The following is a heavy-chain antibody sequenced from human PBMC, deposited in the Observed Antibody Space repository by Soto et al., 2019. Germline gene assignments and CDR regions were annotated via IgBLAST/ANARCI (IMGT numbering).Heavy chain of an antibody. CDR2: IYYSGST. Sequence: PSETLSLTCTISGGSISSRDYYWSWIRQHPGKGLEWIGYIYYSGSTNYNPSLKSRVTISVDTSKNQFSLKLSSVTAADTAVYYCARYSYGHYYYYGMDVWGQGTTVTVSS. CDR1: GGSISSRDYY. V-gene: IGHV4-61*08. CDR3: ARYSYGHYYYYGMDV. D-gene: IGHD5-18*01. J-gene: IGHJ6*02.